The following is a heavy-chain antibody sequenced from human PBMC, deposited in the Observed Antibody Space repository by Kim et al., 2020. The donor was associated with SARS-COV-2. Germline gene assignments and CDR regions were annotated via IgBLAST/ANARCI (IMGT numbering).Heavy chain of an antibody. CDR3: ARGRDIVASHYYYYGMDV. D-gene: IGHD5-12*01. J-gene: IGHJ6*02. CDR2: IIPIFGTA. CDR1: GGTFSSYA. Sequence: SVKVSCKASGGTFSSYAISWVRQAPGQGLEWMGGIIPIFGTANYAQKFQGRVTITADESTSTAYMELSSLRSEDTAVYYCARGRDIVASHYYYYGMDVWGQGTTVTVSS. V-gene: IGHV1-69*13.